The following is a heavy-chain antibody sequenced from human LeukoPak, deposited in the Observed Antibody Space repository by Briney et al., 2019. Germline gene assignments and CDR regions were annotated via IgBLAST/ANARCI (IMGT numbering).Heavy chain of an antibody. CDR1: GGSISSYY. V-gene: IGHV4-59*01. D-gene: IGHD1-26*01. CDR3: ARVASGSYYPWFDP. J-gene: IGHJ5*02. Sequence: PSETLSLTCTVSGGSISSYYWSWIRQPPGKGLEWIGYIYYSGSTHYNPSLKSRVTISVDTSKNQFSLKLSSVTAADTAVYYCARVASGSYYPWFDPWGQGTLVTVSS. CDR2: IYYSGST.